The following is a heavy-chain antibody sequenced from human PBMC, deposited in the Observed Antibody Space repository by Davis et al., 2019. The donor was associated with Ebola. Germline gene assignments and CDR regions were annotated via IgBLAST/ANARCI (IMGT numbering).Heavy chain of an antibody. CDR2: FYYSGNS. V-gene: IGHV4-39*01. D-gene: IGHD1-1*01. CDR1: GVSVFSSSDY. Sequence: MPSETLSLTCKVSGVSVFSSSDYWGWIRQPPGKGLEWIGTFYYSGNSYYSPSLKSQVAMSVDASKNQFSLLLTSVTAADTAVYYCVSTTETHVGDDAFDVWGRGALVTVSS. J-gene: IGHJ3*01. CDR3: VSTTETHVGDDAFDV.